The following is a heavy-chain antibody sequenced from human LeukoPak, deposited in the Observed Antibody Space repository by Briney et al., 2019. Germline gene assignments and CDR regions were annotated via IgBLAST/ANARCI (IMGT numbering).Heavy chain of an antibody. CDR1: GFTFSSYG. Sequence: QPGGSLRLSCAVSGFTFSSYGMHWVRQAPGKELEWVAIISYDGSSQYYADSVKGRFTISRDNSKNTLSLQMNSLRPEDTAIYYCAKDGPYGDHEIDYWGQGTLVTVSS. CDR3: AKDGPYGDHEIDY. V-gene: IGHV3-30*18. J-gene: IGHJ4*02. D-gene: IGHD4-17*01. CDR2: ISYDGSSQ.